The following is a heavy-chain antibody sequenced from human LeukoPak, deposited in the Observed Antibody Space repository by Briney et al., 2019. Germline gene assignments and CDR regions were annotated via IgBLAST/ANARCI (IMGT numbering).Heavy chain of an antibody. D-gene: IGHD3-10*01. CDR3: GWDGSGSYTVDY. CDR1: GFTFSSYA. CDR2: ISGSGGST. V-gene: IGHV3-23*01. J-gene: IGHJ4*02. Sequence: GGSLRLSCAASGFTFSSYAMSWVRQAPGKGLEWVSAISGSGGSTYYADSVKGRFTISRDNSKNTLYLQMNSLRAEDTAVYYCGWDGSGSYTVDYWGQGTLVTVSS.